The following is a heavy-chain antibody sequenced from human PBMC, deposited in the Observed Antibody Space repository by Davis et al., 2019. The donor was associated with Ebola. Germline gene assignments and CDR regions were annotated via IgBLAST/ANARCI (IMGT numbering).Heavy chain of an antibody. Sequence: GESLKISCAASGFTFSSYGMHWVRQAPGKGLEWVAVISYDGSNKYYADSVKGRFTIYRDNSKNTLYLQMNSLRAEDTAVYYCAKGSVPRAWGQGTLVTVSS. CDR2: ISYDGSNK. CDR3: AKGSVPRA. D-gene: IGHD3-10*01. CDR1: GFTFSSYG. J-gene: IGHJ4*02. V-gene: IGHV3-30*18.